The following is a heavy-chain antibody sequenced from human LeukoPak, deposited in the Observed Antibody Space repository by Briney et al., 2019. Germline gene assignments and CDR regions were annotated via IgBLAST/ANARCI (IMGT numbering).Heavy chain of an antibody. CDR2: ISSSGSYI. J-gene: IGHJ4*02. Sequence: GGSLRLSCAASGFTFSSYSMNWVRQAPGKGLEWVSSISSSGSYIYYADSLKGRFTISRDNAKNSLYLQMNSLRAEDTAVYYCARGIYCSGGSCYSGHIDYWGQGTLVTVSS. CDR1: GFTFSSYS. V-gene: IGHV3-21*01. D-gene: IGHD2-15*01. CDR3: ARGIYCSGGSCYSGHIDY.